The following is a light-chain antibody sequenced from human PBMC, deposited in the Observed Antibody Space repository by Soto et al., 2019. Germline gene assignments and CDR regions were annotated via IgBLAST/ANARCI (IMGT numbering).Light chain of an antibody. CDR2: EVS. CDR3: TSYVGSRNVNGV. J-gene: IGLJ3*02. V-gene: IGLV2-8*01. CDR1: SSDVGAYNR. Sequence: QSALTQPPSASGSPGQSVTISCTGTSSDVGAYNRVSWYQHHPGKAPKLMIYEVSKRPSGVPDRFSGSKSGNSASLTVSGLQAEDEADYYCTSYVGSRNVNGVFGGGTKVTVL.